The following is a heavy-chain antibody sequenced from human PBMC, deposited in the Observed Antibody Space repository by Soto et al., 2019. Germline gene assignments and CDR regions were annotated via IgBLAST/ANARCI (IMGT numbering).Heavy chain of an antibody. D-gene: IGHD6-13*01. V-gene: IGHV3-66*02. Sequence: GGSLRLSCAASGFTVSSNYMSWVRQAPGKGLEWVSVIYSGGSTYYADSVKGRFTISRDNSKNTLYLQMNSLRAEDTAVYYCARDRIAAAGGVYFDYWGQGTLVTVSS. CDR3: ARDRIAAAGGVYFDY. J-gene: IGHJ4*02. CDR1: GFTVSSNY. CDR2: IYSGGST.